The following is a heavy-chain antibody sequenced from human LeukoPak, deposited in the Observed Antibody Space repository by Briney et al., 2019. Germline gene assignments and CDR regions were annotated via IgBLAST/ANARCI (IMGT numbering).Heavy chain of an antibody. CDR2: ISAYNGNT. CDR3: ARGGDYVWGCPYGMDV. Sequence: GASVKVSCKASGYTVTSYGISWVRQAPGQGLEWMGWISAYNGNTNYAQKLQGRVTMTTDTSTSTAYMELRSLRSDDTAVYYGARGGDYVWGCPYGMDVWGQGTTVTVSS. J-gene: IGHJ6*02. CDR1: GYTVTSYG. V-gene: IGHV1-18*01. D-gene: IGHD3-16*01.